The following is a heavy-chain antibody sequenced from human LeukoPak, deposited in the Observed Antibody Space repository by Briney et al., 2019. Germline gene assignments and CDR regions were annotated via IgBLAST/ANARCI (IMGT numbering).Heavy chain of an antibody. CDR1: GFTFSDYY. D-gene: IGHD2-2*01. Sequence: PGGSLRLSCAASGFTFSDYYMSWIRQAPGKGLEWVSYISSSSSYTNYADSVKGRFTISRDNAKNSLYLQMNSLRAEDTAVYYCARDDCSRTSCYGWGYYYYGMDVWGQGTTVTVSS. J-gene: IGHJ6*02. V-gene: IGHV3-11*05. CDR2: ISSSSSYT. CDR3: ARDDCSRTSCYGWGYYYYGMDV.